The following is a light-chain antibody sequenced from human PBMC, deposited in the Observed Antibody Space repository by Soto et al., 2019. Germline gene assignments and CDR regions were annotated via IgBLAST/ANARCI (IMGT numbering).Light chain of an antibody. J-gene: IGLJ1*01. V-gene: IGLV1-40*01. Sequence: QSVLKRPPSVSGAPGQRVTIAGTWSSSNIWAGYDVHWYQLLPGTAPKLLIYGNINRPSGVPDRFSASKSGTSASLAITGLQAEDEADYYCQSYDSSLTGHYVFGTGTKVTVL. CDR2: GNI. CDR3: QSYDSSLTGHYV. CDR1: SSNIWAGYD.